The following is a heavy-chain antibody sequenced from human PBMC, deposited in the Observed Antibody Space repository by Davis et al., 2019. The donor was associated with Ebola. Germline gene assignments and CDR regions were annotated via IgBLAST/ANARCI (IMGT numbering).Heavy chain of an antibody. J-gene: IGHJ4*02. CDR3: AKRLTTSCYDY. Sequence: GESLKISCAASGFSFSSYAMSWVRQAPGKGLEWVSGISGSGAVTTYADSVKGRFTISRDNSKNTLYLQMNSLRVEDTAVYYCAKRLTTSCYDYWGQGTLVTVSS. CDR1: GFSFSSYA. D-gene: IGHD4-11*01. CDR2: ISGSGAVT. V-gene: IGHV3-23*01.